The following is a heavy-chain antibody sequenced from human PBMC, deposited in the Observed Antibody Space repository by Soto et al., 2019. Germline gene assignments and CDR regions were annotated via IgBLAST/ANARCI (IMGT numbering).Heavy chain of an antibody. Sequence: EVQLLESGGGLVQPGGSLRLSCAASGFTFRSYAMTWVRQAPGKGLEWVSGISGRGERTYYADYVKGRFTISRDNSKNTVYLQMNSLRAEDTALYDCAKDRSCSVSYGLDVWGQGTTVTVSS. CDR1: GFTFRSYA. D-gene: IGHD3-10*01. V-gene: IGHV3-23*01. CDR3: AKDRSCSVSYGLDV. CDR2: ISGRGERT. J-gene: IGHJ6*02.